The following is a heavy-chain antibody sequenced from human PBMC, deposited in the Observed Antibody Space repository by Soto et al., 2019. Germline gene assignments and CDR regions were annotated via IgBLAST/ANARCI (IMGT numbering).Heavy chain of an antibody. CDR2: INPNSGGT. D-gene: IGHD6-13*01. J-gene: IGHJ4*02. V-gene: IGHV1-2*02. Sequence: ASVKVSCNASGYTFTGYYMHWVRQAPGQGLEWMGWINPNSGGTNYAQKFQGRVTMTRDTSISTAYMELSRLRSDDTAVYYCARVTHSSSWYGDFDYWGQGTLVTVSS. CDR1: GYTFTGYY. CDR3: ARVTHSSSWYGDFDY.